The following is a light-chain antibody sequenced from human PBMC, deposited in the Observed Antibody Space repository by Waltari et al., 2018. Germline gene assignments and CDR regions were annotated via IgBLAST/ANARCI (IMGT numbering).Light chain of an antibody. Sequence: EMVMTQSQATLSLSPGEGATLSCRASQTVSSNLAWYQQKPGQAPRLLIYGASTRATGIPARFSGSGSGTDFTLTISRLQSEDFAVYYCQQYNNWPFTFGQGTRLEIK. CDR1: QTVSSN. J-gene: IGKJ5*01. CDR2: GAS. V-gene: IGKV3-15*01. CDR3: QQYNNWPFT.